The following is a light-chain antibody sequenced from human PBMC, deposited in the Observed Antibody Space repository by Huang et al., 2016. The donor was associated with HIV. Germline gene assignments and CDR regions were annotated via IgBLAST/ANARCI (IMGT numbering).Light chain of an antibody. CDR2: KVS. CDR1: QRIGTW. J-gene: IGKJ2*01. CDR3: QQSNSYPYT. V-gene: IGKV1-5*03. Sequence: DIQMTQSPSTLSASVGDRVAITCRASQRIGTWLAWYQQIPGKAPKLLIYKVSSLEGGVPSRFSGTGSGTEFTLTINSLQPGDFATYYCQQSNSYPYTFGQGTKLEIK.